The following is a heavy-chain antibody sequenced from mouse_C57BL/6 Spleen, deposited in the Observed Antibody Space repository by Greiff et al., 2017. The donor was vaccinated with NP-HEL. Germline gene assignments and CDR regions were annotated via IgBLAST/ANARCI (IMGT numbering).Heavy chain of an antibody. CDR1: GFTFSSYA. CDR2: ISDGGSYT. V-gene: IGHV5-4*01. Sequence: EVKLMESGGGLVKPGGSLKLSCAASGFTFSSYAMSWVRQTPEKRLEWVATISDGGSYTYYPDNVKGRLTISRDNAKNNLYLQMSHLKSEDTAMYYCARDRGGYGYDFDYWGQGTTLTVSS. J-gene: IGHJ2*01. CDR3: ARDRGGYGYDFDY. D-gene: IGHD2-2*01.